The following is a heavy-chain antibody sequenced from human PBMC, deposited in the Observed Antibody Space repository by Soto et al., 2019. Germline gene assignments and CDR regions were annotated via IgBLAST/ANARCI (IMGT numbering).Heavy chain of an antibody. CDR1: GFSLSSYS. J-gene: IGHJ5*02. V-gene: IGHV4-30-2*01. D-gene: IGHD2-2*01. Sequence: SETLSLTCTFSGFSLSSYSWSWIRQPPGKGLEWIGYIYHSGNTYYNPSLKSRVTISVDRSKNQFSLKLSSVTAADTAVYYCARVPHRWGQGTLVTVSS. CDR2: IYHSGNT. CDR3: ARVPHR.